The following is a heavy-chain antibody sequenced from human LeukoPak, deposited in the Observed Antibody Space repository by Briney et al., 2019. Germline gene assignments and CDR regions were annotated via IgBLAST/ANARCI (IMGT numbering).Heavy chain of an antibody. CDR2: IYYSGST. Sequence: SSETLSLTCTVSGGSISSSSYYWGWTRQPPGKGLEWVGNIYYSGSTYYSPSLKSRVTISVDTSKNQFSLKLRSVTASDTAVYYCARRWVSSSWRDYWGQGTLVTVSS. D-gene: IGHD6-13*01. J-gene: IGHJ4*02. V-gene: IGHV4-39*01. CDR3: ARRWVSSSWRDY. CDR1: GGSISSSSYY.